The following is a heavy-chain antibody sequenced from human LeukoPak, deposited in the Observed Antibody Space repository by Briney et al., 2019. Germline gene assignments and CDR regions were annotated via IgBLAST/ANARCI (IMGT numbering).Heavy chain of an antibody. CDR3: ARDRGIAVAGTYYYYGMDV. J-gene: IGHJ6*02. CDR1: GFTVSSNY. CDR2: IYSGGST. V-gene: IGHV3-53*01. D-gene: IGHD6-19*01. Sequence: PGGSLRLSCAASGFTVSSNYMSWVRQAPGKGLEWVSVIYSGGSTYYADSVKGRFTISRDNSKNTLYLQMNSLRAGDTAVYYCARDRGIAVAGTYYYYGMDVWGQGTTVTVSS.